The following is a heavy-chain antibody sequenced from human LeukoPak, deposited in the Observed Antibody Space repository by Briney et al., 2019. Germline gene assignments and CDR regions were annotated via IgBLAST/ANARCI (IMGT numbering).Heavy chain of an antibody. Sequence: GGSLRLSCAASGFTVSSYYMNWVRQAPGKGLEWVSVIYSGSSTYYADSVKARFTISRDNSKNTLYLQMNSLRAEDTAVYYCAKGAYSSGWYVTELLIDYWGQGTLVTVSS. V-gene: IGHV3-53*05. D-gene: IGHD6-19*01. J-gene: IGHJ4*02. CDR1: GFTVSSYY. CDR3: AKGAYSSGWYVTELLIDY. CDR2: IYSGSST.